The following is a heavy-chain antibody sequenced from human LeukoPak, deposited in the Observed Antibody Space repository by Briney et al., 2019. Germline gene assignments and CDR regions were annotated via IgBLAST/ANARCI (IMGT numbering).Heavy chain of an antibody. J-gene: IGHJ4*02. V-gene: IGHV4-30-4*08. CDR1: GGSISSYY. CDR2: IYYSGST. D-gene: IGHD4-17*01. CDR3: ARLLTDDYGDFHFDY. Sequence: SETLSLTCTVSGGSISSYYWSWIRQPPGKGLEWIGYIYYSGSTYYNPSLKSRVTISVDTSKNQFSLKLSSVTAADTAVYYCARLLTDDYGDFHFDYWGQGTLVTVSS.